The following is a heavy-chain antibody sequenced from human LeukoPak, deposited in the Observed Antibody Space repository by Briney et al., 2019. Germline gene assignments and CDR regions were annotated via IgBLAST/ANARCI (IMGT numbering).Heavy chain of an antibody. Sequence: SETLSLTCAVYGGSFSSYYWGWIRQPPGKGLEWIGSIYYSGSTYYNPSLKSRVTISVDTSKNQFSLKLSSVTAADTAVYYCARGRGDSSGYYLNNYFDYWGQGTLVTVSS. D-gene: IGHD3-22*01. J-gene: IGHJ4*02. CDR2: IYYSGST. V-gene: IGHV4-39*01. CDR1: GGSFSSYY. CDR3: ARGRGDSSGYYLNNYFDY.